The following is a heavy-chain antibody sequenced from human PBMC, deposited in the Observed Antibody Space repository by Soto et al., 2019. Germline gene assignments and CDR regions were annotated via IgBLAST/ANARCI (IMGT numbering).Heavy chain of an antibody. Sequence: EVQLVESGGGLVQPGGSLRLSCAASGFTFSGSWMHWVRQAPGKGLVWVSRINGDGSGTSYAGFVKGRFTISRDDPKNTLFLQMNGLRADDTAVYYCARGIFGSGSSNDYWGQGTLVTVSS. CDR3: ARGIFGSGSSNDY. CDR1: GFTFSGSW. J-gene: IGHJ4*02. CDR2: INGDGSGT. D-gene: IGHD3-10*01. V-gene: IGHV3-74*01.